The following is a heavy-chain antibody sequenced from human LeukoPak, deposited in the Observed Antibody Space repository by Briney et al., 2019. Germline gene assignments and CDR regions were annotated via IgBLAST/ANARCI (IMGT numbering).Heavy chain of an antibody. CDR2: ISGSGGST. CDR3: AKGPGLAAADFYFDY. Sequence: GGSLRLSCAVSGFTFSSYAMSWVRQAPGKGLEWVSAISGSGGSTYYADSVKGRFTISRDNSKNTLYLQMNSLRAEDTAVYYYAKGPGLAAADFYFDYWGQGTLVTVSS. V-gene: IGHV3-23*01. CDR1: GFTFSSYA. J-gene: IGHJ4*02. D-gene: IGHD6-13*01.